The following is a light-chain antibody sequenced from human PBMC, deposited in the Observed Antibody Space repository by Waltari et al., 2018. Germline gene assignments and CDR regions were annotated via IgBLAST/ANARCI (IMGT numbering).Light chain of an antibody. CDR3: QQYNSYSRT. Sequence: DIQMTQSPSTLSASVGDRVTITCRASQSISSWLAWYQQKPGKAPKLLIYKASSLESGVPSRFRGSVSGTEFTLTISGLQPDDSATYYCQQYNSYSRTFGQGTKVEIK. CDR2: KAS. J-gene: IGKJ1*01. V-gene: IGKV1-5*03. CDR1: QSISSW.